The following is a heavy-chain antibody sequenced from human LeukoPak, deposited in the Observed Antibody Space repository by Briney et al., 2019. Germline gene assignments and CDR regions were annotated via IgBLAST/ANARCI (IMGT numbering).Heavy chain of an antibody. Sequence: WIGYIYYSGSTYYNPSLKSQVTISVDTSKNQFSLKLSSVTAADTAVYYCASIVVVPAAMNYWGQGTLVTVSS. J-gene: IGHJ4*02. D-gene: IGHD2-2*01. V-gene: IGHV4-31*01. CDR3: ASIVVVPAAMNY. CDR2: IYYSGST.